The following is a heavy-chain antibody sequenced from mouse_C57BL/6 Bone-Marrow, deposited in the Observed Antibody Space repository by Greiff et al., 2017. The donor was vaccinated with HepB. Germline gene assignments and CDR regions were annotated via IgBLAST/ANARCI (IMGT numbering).Heavy chain of an antibody. CDR1: GYTFTSYG. V-gene: IGHV1-81*01. D-gene: IGHD2-1*01. CDR2: IYPRSGNT. J-gene: IGHJ3*01. CDR3: ARSPLPRFAY. Sequence: VQLVESGAELARPGASVKLSCKASGYTFTSYGISWVKQRTGQGLEWIGEIYPRSGNTYYNEKFKGKATLTADKSSSTAYMELRSLTSEDSAVYFCARSPLPRFAYWGQGTLVTVSA.